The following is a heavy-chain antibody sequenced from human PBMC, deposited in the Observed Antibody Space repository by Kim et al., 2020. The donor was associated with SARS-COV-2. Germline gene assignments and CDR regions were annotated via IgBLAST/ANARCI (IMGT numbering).Heavy chain of an antibody. CDR2: IYPDGSHT. D-gene: IGHD2-21*02. J-gene: IGHJ4*02. V-gene: IGHV5-51*01. Sequence: GESLKISCRGYGYDFTGYWIGWVRQKPGKGLEWLGLIYPDGSHTRYSPSFQGQVTISVDNSISTAYLQWSSLKASDTAMYYCVRGGDCGGDCNLDYWGQGTLVTVSS. CDR1: GYDFTGYW. CDR3: VRGGDCGGDCNLDY.